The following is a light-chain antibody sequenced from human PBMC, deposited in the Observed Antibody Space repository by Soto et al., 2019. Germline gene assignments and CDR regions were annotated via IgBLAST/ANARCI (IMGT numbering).Light chain of an antibody. Sequence: IVMTQSPATLSVSPGERAALSCIASRGISSNLAWYQQKPGQAPRLLIYDASTRATGIPARFSGSGSGTEFTLTISSLQSEDCAIYYCQQYHTWPMTFGGGTKVDIK. V-gene: IGKV3-15*01. CDR1: RGISSN. CDR2: DAS. J-gene: IGKJ4*01. CDR3: QQYHTWPMT.